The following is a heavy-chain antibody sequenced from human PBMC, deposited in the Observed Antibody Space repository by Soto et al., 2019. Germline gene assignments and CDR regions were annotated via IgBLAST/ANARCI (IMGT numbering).Heavy chain of an antibody. V-gene: IGHV4-30-4*01. J-gene: IGHJ5*02. CDR3: ARAKRWHEEYDP. Sequence: SETLSLTCTVSGGSISSGDYYWSWIRQPPGKGLEWIGYIYYSGSTYYNPSLKSRVTISVDTSKNQFSLKLSSVTAADTAVYYCARAKRWHEEYDPWGQGTLVTVSS. CDR2: IYYSGST. CDR1: GGSISSGDYY. D-gene: IGHD1-1*01.